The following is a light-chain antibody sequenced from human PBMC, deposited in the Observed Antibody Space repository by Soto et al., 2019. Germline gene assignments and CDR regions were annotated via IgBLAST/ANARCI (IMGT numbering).Light chain of an antibody. CDR3: KSYAGSNTYV. CDR1: KSDIGVYDF. J-gene: IGLJ1*01. V-gene: IGLV2-8*01. Sequence: QSVLTQPPSASGSPGQSVTISCTGTKSDIGVYDFVSWYQHHPGKAPRLIIYEAVQRPSGVPDRFSGSKSGNTASLTVSGLQAADEADYFCKSYAGSNTYVFGSGTKVTV. CDR2: EAV.